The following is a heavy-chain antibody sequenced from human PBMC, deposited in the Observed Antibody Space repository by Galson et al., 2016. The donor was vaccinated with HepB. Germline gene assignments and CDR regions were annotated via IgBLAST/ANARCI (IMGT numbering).Heavy chain of an antibody. D-gene: IGHD1-14*01. CDR3: ARAPGGIKDND. CDR2: IKDDEGEK. Sequence: SLRLSCAASGFTFSSFWMSWIRQAPGKGLEWVANIKDDEGEKYYVDSVKGRFTISRDNAKNSLYLQMNSLRAEDTAVYYCARAPGGIKDNDWGQGTLVTVSS. V-gene: IGHV3-7*03. J-gene: IGHJ4*02. CDR1: GFTFSSFW.